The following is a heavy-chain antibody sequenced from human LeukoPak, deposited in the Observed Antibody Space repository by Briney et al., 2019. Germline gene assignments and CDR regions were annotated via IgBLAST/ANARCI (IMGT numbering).Heavy chain of an antibody. V-gene: IGHV3-66*01. CDR1: GFTVSSNY. Sequence: GGSLRLSCAASGFTVSSNYMRWVRQAPGKGLEWVLVIYSGGRRYYADSVMGRFTISRDNLENTLNLQRNSLRAEDTAVYYCARASGSRNFDYWGQGTLVTVSS. CDR2: IYSGGRR. J-gene: IGHJ4*02. D-gene: IGHD1-26*01. CDR3: ARASGSRNFDY.